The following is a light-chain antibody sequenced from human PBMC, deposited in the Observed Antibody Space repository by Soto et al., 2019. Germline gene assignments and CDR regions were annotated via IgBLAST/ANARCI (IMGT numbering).Light chain of an antibody. CDR2: DVS. CDR3: SSYTTSSTLI. V-gene: IGLV2-14*01. J-gene: IGLJ2*01. CDR1: SSDVGGYKY. Sequence: QSVLTQPASVSGSPGQSIAISCTGTSSDVGGYKYVSWYQKYPGKAPKLIIYDVSNRPSGVSNRFSGSKSGNTASLTISGLQAEDEADYYCSSYTTSSTLIFGGGTKLTVL.